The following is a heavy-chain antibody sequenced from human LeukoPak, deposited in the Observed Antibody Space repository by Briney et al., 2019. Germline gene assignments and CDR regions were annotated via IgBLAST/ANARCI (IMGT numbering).Heavy chain of an antibody. J-gene: IGHJ4*02. D-gene: IGHD5-12*01. CDR3: ARSVSGYDPPNY. CDR1: GYTFTSYA. CDR2: INAGNGNT. V-gene: IGHV1-3*01. Sequence: GASVKVSCKASGYTFTSYAMHWVRQAPGQRLGWMGWINAGNGNTKYSQKFQGRVTITRDTSASTAYMELSSLRSEDTAVYYCARSVSGYDPPNYWGQGTLVTVSS.